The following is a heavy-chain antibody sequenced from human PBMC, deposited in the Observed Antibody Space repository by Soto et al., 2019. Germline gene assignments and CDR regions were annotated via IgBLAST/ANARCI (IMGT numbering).Heavy chain of an antibody. D-gene: IGHD7-27*01. CDR3: ARQDVRAWGRFDP. CDR2: IYYSGIT. J-gene: IGHJ5*02. V-gene: IGHV4-39*01. CDR1: GGSVSSSTYY. Sequence: SETLSLTCTVSGGSVSSSTYYWGWIRQPPGKGLEWIGTIYYSGITYYNPSLQSRVTISVDTSKNQFSLRLSFVTAADAALYFCARQDVRAWGRFDPWGRGTLVTVSS.